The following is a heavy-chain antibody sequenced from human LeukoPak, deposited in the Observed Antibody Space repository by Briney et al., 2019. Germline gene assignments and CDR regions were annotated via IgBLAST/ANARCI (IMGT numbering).Heavy chain of an antibody. CDR2: TSNSGGSR. CDR3: AKETSSSFDY. D-gene: IGHD6-6*01. J-gene: IGHJ4*02. Sequence: GGSLRLSCEASGFTFSSYAMNWVRQAPGKGLEWVSGTSNSGGSRYYADSVKGRFTISRDNSKNTLYLQMNSLRAEDTAVYYCAKETSSSFDYWGQGTLVTVSS. V-gene: IGHV3-23*01. CDR1: GFTFSSYA.